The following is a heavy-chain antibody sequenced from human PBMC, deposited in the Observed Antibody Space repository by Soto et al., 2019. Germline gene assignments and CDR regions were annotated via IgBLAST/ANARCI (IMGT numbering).Heavy chain of an antibody. CDR1: GFTFSSYG. CDR3: ARKGLGWGIDY. Sequence: PGGSLRLSCAASGFTFSSYGMHWVRQAPGKGLEWVAVIWYDGSNKYYADSVKGRFTISRDNSKNTLYLQMNSLRAEDTAVYYFARKGLGWGIDYWGHGTRVTVSS. V-gene: IGHV3-33*01. D-gene: IGHD3-16*01. CDR2: IWYDGSNK. J-gene: IGHJ4*01.